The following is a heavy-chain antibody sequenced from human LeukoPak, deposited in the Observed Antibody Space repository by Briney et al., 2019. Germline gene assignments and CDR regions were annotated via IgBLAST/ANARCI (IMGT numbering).Heavy chain of an antibody. CDR2: ISAYNGNT. J-gene: IGHJ4*02. V-gene: IGHV1-18*01. CDR1: GYTFTSYG. Sequence: ASVKVSCKASGYTFTSYGISWVRQAPGQGLEWMGWISAYNGNTNYAQKLQGRVTMTTDTSTSTAYMELRSLRSDDTAVYYCARTPIYYFDNSGHYNWGQGTLVTVSS. CDR3: ARTPIYYFDNSGHYN. D-gene: IGHD3-22*01.